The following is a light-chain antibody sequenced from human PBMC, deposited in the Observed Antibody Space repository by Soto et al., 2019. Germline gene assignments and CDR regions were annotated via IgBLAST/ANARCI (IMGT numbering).Light chain of an antibody. Sequence: QSALTQPASVSGSPGQSITISCTGNSSDVGGYNYVSWYQHHPGKAPKLMIYDVSTRPSGVSNRFSGSKSGNTASLTISGLQAEDEADYYCSSYTSSSTGGYVFGAGTQLTVL. CDR3: SSYTSSSTGGYV. J-gene: IGLJ1*01. V-gene: IGLV2-14*03. CDR2: DVS. CDR1: SSDVGGYNY.